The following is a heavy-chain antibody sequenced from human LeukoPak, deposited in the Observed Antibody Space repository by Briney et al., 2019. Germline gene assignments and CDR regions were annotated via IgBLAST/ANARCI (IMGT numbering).Heavy chain of an antibody. CDR2: IGDSGGGT. J-gene: IGHJ5*02. D-gene: IGHD5-18*01. Sequence: PGGPLRLSCAASGFTFSSYAMSWVRQAPGKGLERVSAIGDSGGGTDSADSAKGRFPISRDNSKNTLYLQMNSLRAEDTDVYYCAKFGMQLWYHNWFDPWGQGTLVTVSS. CDR3: AKFGMQLWYHNWFDP. CDR1: GFTFSSYA. V-gene: IGHV3-23*01.